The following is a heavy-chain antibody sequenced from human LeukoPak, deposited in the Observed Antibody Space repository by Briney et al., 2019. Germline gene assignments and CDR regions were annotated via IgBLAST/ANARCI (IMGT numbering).Heavy chain of an antibody. J-gene: IGHJ6*03. V-gene: IGHV4-39*01. CDR3: ARHPGGGFGGYYYMDV. D-gene: IGHD3-10*01. Sequence: SETLSLTCTVSGGSISSSSYYWGWIRQPPGKGLEWIGSIYYSGSTYYNPSLKSRVTISVDTSKNQFSLKLSSVTAADTAVYYCARHPGGGFGGYYYMDVWGKGTTVTISS. CDR1: GGSISSSSYY. CDR2: IYYSGST.